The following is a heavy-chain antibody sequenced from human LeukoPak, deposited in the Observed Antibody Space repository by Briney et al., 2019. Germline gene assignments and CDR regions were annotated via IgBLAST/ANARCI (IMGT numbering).Heavy chain of an antibody. CDR3: ARDRVVAGRFYGMDV. V-gene: IGHV3-30*04. J-gene: IGHJ6*02. CDR1: GFPFSSYA. Sequence: GGSLILSCAASGFPFSSYAMHWVRQAPGKGLEWVVVILYDGSNKYYADSVKGRFTISRDNSEDTVYLQMNSLRAEDTAVYFCARDRVVAGRFYGMDVWGQGTTVTVSS. CDR2: ILYDGSNK. D-gene: IGHD6-19*01.